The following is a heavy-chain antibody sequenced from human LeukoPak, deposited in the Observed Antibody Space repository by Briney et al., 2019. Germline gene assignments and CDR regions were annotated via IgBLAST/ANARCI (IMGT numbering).Heavy chain of an antibody. J-gene: IGHJ4*02. CDR3: ARDRAYGAYTDYFDY. D-gene: IGHD4-17*01. V-gene: IGHV4-39*07. Sequence: SEILSLTCTVSGGSISSSNHYWGWIRQPPGKGLEWIGSIYYTGNTYYNPSLKSRVTISVDTSKNQFSLKLSSVTAADMAVYYCARDRAYGAYTDYFDYWGQGTLVTVYS. CDR2: IYYTGNT. CDR1: GGSISSSNHY.